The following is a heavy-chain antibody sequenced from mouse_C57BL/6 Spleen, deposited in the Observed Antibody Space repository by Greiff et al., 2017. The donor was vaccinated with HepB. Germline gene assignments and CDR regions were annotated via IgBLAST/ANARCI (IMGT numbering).Heavy chain of an antibody. J-gene: IGHJ3*01. CDR3: ARPDYDAEGAWFAY. D-gene: IGHD2-4*01. CDR1: GYTFTTYP. CDR2: FHPYNDDT. V-gene: IGHV1-47*01. Sequence: VKLQESGAELVKPGASVKMSCKASGYTFTTYPIEWMKQNHGKSLEWIGNFHPYNDDTKYNEKFKGKATLTVEKSSSTVYLELSRLTSDDSAVYYCARPDYDAEGAWFAYWGQGTLVTVSA.